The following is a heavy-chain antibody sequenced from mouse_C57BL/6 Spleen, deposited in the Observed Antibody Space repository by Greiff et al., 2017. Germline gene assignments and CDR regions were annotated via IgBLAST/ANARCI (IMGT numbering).Heavy chain of an antibody. CDR2: ISYDGSN. V-gene: IGHV3-6*01. CDR3: ARSDYDWYFDV. D-gene: IGHD2-4*01. J-gene: IGHJ1*03. CDR1: GYSITSGYY. Sequence: DVQLQESGPGLVKPSQSLSLTCSVTGYSITSGYYWNWIRQFPGNKLEWMGYISYDGSNNYNPSLKNRISITRDTSKNQFFLKLNSVTTEDTATYYCARSDYDWYFDVWGTGTTVTVSS.